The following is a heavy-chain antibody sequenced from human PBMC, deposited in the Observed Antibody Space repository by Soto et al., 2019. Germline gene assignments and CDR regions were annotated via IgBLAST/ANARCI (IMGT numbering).Heavy chain of an antibody. J-gene: IGHJ6*02. CDR1: GYTFTSYG. CDR3: ARETCGDYVRIFGYYYGMDV. V-gene: IGHV1-18*01. Sequence: ASVKVSCKASGYTFTSYGISWVRQAPGQGLEWMGWISAYNGNTNYAQKLQGRVTMTTDTSTSTAYMELRSLRSDDTAVYYCARETCGDYVRIFGYYYGMDVWGQGTTVTVSS. D-gene: IGHD4-17*01. CDR2: ISAYNGNT.